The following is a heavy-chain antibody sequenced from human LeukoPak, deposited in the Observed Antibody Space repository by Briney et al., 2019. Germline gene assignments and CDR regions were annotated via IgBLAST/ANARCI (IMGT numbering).Heavy chain of an antibody. J-gene: IGHJ3*02. CDR3: ARATYYYDSSGRTDAFAI. D-gene: IGHD3-22*01. V-gene: IGHV4-61*02. CDR2: IYTSGST. Sequence: PSETLSLTCTVSGGSISSGSYYWSWIRQPAGKGLEWIGRIYTSGSTNYNPSLKSRVTISVDTSKNQFSLKLSSVTAADTAVYYCARATYYYDSSGRTDAFAIWGQGTMVTVSS. CDR1: GGSISSGSYY.